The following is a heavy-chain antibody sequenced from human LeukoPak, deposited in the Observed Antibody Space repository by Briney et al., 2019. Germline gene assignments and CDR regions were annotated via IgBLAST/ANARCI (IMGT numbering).Heavy chain of an antibody. V-gene: IGHV3-48*03. J-gene: IGHJ4*02. Sequence: GGSLRLSCAASGFTFRSYEMNWVRQGPGKGLEWVSYIGPSGDTIYYADSVKGRFTISRDNAKNSLYLQMNSLRAEDTAVYYCARDDFWSGNLDYWGQGTLVTVSS. CDR2: IGPSGDTI. CDR3: ARDDFWSGNLDY. D-gene: IGHD3-3*01. CDR1: GFTFRSYE.